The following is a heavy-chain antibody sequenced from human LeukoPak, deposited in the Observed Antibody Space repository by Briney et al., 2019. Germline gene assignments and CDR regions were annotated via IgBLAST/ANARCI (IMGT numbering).Heavy chain of an antibody. V-gene: IGHV3-48*01. J-gene: IGHJ4*02. CDR2: ISSSSSTI. D-gene: IGHD6-13*01. CDR1: GFTFSSYS. CDR3: ARDRSSSWYSNPNY. Sequence: PGXSLRLSCAASGFTFSSYSMNWVRQAPGKGLEWVSYISSSSSTIYYADSVKGRFTISRDNAKNSLYLQMNSLRAEDTAVYYCARDRSSSWYSNPNYWGQGTLVTVSS.